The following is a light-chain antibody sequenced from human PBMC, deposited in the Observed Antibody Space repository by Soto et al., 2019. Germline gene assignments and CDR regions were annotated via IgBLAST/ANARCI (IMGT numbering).Light chain of an antibody. V-gene: IGKV2-30*01. CDR3: MQGRYWAT. CDR1: QSLEYSDGRTF. Sequence: DVVMTQSPLSLSVTLGQPASISCSSTQSLEYSDGRTFLNWFQQRPGQSPRRLLYKVSNRDSAVPDRFSGSGSGTNFTLKISRVEAEDVGVYFCMQGRYWATFGQGTKLEIK. CDR2: KVS. J-gene: IGKJ2*01.